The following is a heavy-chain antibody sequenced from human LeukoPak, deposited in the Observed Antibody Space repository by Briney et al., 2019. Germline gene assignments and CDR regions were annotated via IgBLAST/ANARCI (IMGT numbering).Heavy chain of an antibody. Sequence: PSETLSLTCTVSGGSVSSGSYYWSWIRQPPGKGLEWIAYIYYSGSTNYNPSLRSRVTISVDTSKNQFSLKLSSVTAADTAVYYYARVVTTGSYFDYWGQGTLVTVSS. V-gene: IGHV4-61*01. J-gene: IGHJ4*02. D-gene: IGHD4-17*01. CDR1: GGSVSSGSYY. CDR2: IYYSGST. CDR3: ARVVTTGSYFDY.